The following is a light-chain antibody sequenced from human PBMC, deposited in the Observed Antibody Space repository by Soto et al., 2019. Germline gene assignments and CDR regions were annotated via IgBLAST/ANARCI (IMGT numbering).Light chain of an antibody. Sequence: AIRMTQSPSSLSASTGDRVTITCRASQGISSYLAWYQQKVGKAPKLLIYAASTLQSGVPLRFSGSGSGTDFTLTISCLQSEDFATYYCQQYYSYPFTFGGGTKVEIK. J-gene: IGKJ4*01. CDR1: QGISSY. CDR2: AAS. CDR3: QQYYSYPFT. V-gene: IGKV1-8*01.